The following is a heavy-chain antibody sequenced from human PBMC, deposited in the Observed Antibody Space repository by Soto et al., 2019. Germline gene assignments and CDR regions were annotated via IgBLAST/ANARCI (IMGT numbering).Heavy chain of an antibody. V-gene: IGHV3-23*01. J-gene: IGHJ4*02. CDR2: ISGSGGST. CDR3: AKDDENGDYVFDY. Sequence: GGSLRLSCAASGFTFSGYAMTWVRQAPGKGLEWVSAISGSGGSTYYADSVKGRFTISRDNSKNTLYLQMNSLRAEDTAVYYCAKDDENGDYVFDYWGQGTLVTVPS. CDR1: GFTFSGYA. D-gene: IGHD4-17*01.